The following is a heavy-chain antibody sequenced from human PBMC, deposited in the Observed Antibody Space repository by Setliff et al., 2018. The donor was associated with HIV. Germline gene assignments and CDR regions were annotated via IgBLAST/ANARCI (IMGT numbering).Heavy chain of an antibody. V-gene: IGHV1-69*10. J-gene: IGHJ6*02. CDR2: IIPILGIA. CDR3: ARDVEHMMDV. CDR1: GGTFSSYA. Sequence: GASVKVSCKASGGTFSSYAISWVRQAPGQGLEWMGGIIPILGIANYAQKFQGRVTITTDESTSTAYMELSSLRFDDTAVYYCARDVEHMMDVWGQGTTVTVSS.